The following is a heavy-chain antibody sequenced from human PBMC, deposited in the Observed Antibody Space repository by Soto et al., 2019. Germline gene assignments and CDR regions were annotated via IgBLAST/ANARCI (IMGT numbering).Heavy chain of an antibody. D-gene: IGHD6-13*01. CDR3: ARTAAAGKYYYGMDV. Sequence: ESLKISCKGSGYSFTSYWIGWVRQMPGKGLEWMGIIYPGDSDTRYSPSFQGQVTISADKSISTAYLQWSSLKASDTAMYYCARTAAAGKYYYGMDVWGQGTTVTVSS. J-gene: IGHJ6*02. CDR2: IYPGDSDT. V-gene: IGHV5-51*01. CDR1: GYSFTSYW.